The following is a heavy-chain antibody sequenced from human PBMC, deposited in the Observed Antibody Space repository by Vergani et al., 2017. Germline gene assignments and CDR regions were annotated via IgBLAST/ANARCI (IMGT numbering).Heavy chain of an antibody. V-gene: IGHV4-59*01. CDR3: ARHNGGGIEGLDY. CDR2: IYYSGST. CDR1: GGSISSYY. D-gene: IGHD2-8*01. J-gene: IGHJ4*02. Sequence: QVQLQQWGAGLLKPSETLSLTCAVYGGSISSYYWSWIRQPPGKGLEWIGYIYYSGSTNYNPSLKSRVTISVDTSKNQFSLKLSSVTAADTAVYYCARHNGGGIEGLDYWGQGTLVTVSS.